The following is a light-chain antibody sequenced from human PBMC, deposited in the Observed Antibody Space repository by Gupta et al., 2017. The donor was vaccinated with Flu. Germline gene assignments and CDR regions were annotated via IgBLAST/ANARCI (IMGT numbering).Light chain of an antibody. Sequence: DIQMTQSPSSLSASAGDRVTITCQASQDISTYLNWFQQKPGKAPKLLIYDASNLERGVPSRFSGSGSGTDFTFTISSLQPEDIATYYCQQYDNLPYTFGQGTKLEIK. J-gene: IGKJ2*01. CDR2: DAS. CDR3: QQYDNLPYT. CDR1: QDISTY. V-gene: IGKV1-33*01.